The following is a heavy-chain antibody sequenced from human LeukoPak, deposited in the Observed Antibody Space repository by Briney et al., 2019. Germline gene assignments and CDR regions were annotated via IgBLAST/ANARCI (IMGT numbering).Heavy chain of an antibody. V-gene: IGHV5-51*01. D-gene: IGHD3-10*01. Sequence: GESLKISCKGSGYSFTTYWIGWVRQMPGKGLEWMGIIYPGDSDTRYSPSFQGQVTISADKSISTAYLQWSSLKASDTAMYFCARIKRITLVRGVIITFSGMDVWGQGTTVTVSS. CDR3: ARIKRITLVRGVIITFSGMDV. J-gene: IGHJ6*02. CDR1: GYSFTTYW. CDR2: IYPGDSDT.